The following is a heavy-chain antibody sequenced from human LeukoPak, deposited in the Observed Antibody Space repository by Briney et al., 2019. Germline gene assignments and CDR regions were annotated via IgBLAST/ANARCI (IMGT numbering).Heavy chain of an antibody. V-gene: IGHV4-59*01. CDR3: ARDPYSSGLDAFDI. J-gene: IGHJ3*02. Sequence: PSETLSLTCTVSGGSISSNYWSWIRQPPGKGLEWIGYIYDGGRTNYNPSLKSRVTISVDTSKNQFSLKLTSVTAADTAVYYCARDPYSSGLDAFDIWGQGTLVTVAS. D-gene: IGHD6-19*01. CDR2: IYDGGRT. CDR1: GGSISSNY.